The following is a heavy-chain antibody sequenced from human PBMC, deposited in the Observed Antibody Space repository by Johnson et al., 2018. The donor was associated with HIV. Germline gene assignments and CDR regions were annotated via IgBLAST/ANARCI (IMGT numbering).Heavy chain of an antibody. Sequence: VQLVESGGGVVQPGGSLRLSCAASGFTFSSYGMHWVRQAPGKGLEWVAFIWYDDSNEYYGESVKGRITISRDNSKNTLYLQMSSLRAEDTAVYYCATSGSHFAFDIWGQGTMVTVSS. CDR1: GFTFSSYG. J-gene: IGHJ3*02. CDR3: ATSGSHFAFDI. D-gene: IGHD1-26*01. CDR2: IWYDDSNE. V-gene: IGHV3-30*02.